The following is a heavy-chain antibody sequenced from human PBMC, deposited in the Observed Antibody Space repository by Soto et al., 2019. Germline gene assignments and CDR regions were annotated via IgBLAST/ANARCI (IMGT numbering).Heavy chain of an antibody. D-gene: IGHD1-1*01. V-gene: IGHV4-34*01. CDR3: ARVPIENWNDVYYYYYYGMDV. CDR2: INHSGST. J-gene: IGHJ6*02. CDR1: GGSFSGYY. Sequence: SETLSLTCAGYGGSFSGYYWSWIRQPPGKGLEWIGEINHSGSTNYNPSLKSRVTISVDTSKNQFSLKLSSVTAADTAVYYCARVPIENWNDVYYYYYYGMDVWGQGTTVTVSS.